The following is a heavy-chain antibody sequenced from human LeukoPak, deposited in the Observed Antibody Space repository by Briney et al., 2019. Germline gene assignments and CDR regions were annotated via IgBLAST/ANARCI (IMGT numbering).Heavy chain of an antibody. CDR2: ISGSGGST. CDR3: ARDSGRVYSSGWYDSPAYFDY. J-gene: IGHJ4*02. Sequence: GGSLRLSCAASGFTFSSYGMSWVRQAPGKGLEWVSAISGSGGSTYYADSVKGRFTISRDNAKNSLYLQMNSLRAEDTAVYYCARDSGRVYSSGWYDSPAYFDYWGQGTLVTVSS. CDR1: GFTFSSYG. D-gene: IGHD6-19*01. V-gene: IGHV3-23*01.